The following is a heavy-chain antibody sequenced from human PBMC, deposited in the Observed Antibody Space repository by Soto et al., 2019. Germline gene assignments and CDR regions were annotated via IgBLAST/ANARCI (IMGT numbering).Heavy chain of an antibody. CDR3: ARDLQDYYDSSGSLYFDD. Sequence: GGSLRLSCAASGLAFSNYAISWVRQAPGKGLEWVSTISASGYSAYYGGAVKGRFTISRDNAKNSLYLQMNSLRAEDTAVYYCARDLQDYYDSSGSLYFDDWGQGTLVTVSS. D-gene: IGHD3-22*01. CDR1: GLAFSNYA. J-gene: IGHJ4*02. V-gene: IGHV3-23*01. CDR2: ISASGYSA.